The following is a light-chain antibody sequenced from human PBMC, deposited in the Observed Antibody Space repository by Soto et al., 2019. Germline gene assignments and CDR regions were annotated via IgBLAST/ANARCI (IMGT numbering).Light chain of an antibody. CDR2: KAS. CDR1: ESISNF. V-gene: IGKV1-5*03. J-gene: IGKJ1*01. CDR3: QQLNGFPPWT. Sequence: DIQVTQSPSTLSASVGDRVTITCRASESISNFLAWYQQKPGKAPNLLIYKASSLESGVPSRFSGSGSGTEFTLTISSLQPEDFATYYCQQLNGFPPWTFGQGTKV.